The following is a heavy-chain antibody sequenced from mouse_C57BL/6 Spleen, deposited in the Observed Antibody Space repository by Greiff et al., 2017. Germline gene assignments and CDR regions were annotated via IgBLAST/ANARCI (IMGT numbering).Heavy chain of an antibody. D-gene: IGHD2-1*01. CDR2: IDPSDSET. Sequence: QVQLKQPGAELVRPGSSVKLSCKASGYTFTSYWMHWVKQRPIQGLEWSGNIDPSDSETHYNQKFKDKATLTVDKSSSTAYMQLSSLTSEDAAVYYWARSSGNYPWFAYWGQGTLVTVSA. J-gene: IGHJ3*01. V-gene: IGHV1-52*01. CDR3: ARSSGNYPWFAY. CDR1: GYTFTSYW.